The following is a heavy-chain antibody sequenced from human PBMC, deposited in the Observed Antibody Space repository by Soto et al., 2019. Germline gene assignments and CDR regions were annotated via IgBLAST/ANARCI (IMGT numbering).Heavy chain of an antibody. Sequence: SETLSLTCALYGRSFSGYYWSWIRQPPGKGLEWIGEINHSGSTNYNPSLRSRDTISVDTSKNQFSLKLSSVTAADTAVYYCARDPGSGYDTYYYYMDVWGKGTTVTVSS. V-gene: IGHV4-34*01. CDR1: GRSFSGYY. J-gene: IGHJ6*03. CDR3: ARDPGSGYDTYYYYMDV. D-gene: IGHD5-12*01. CDR2: INHSGST.